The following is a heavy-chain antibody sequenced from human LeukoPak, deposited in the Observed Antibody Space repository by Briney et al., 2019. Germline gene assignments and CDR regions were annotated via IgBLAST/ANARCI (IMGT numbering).Heavy chain of an antibody. CDR1: GFTFSSYA. J-gene: IGHJ4*02. V-gene: IGHV3-23*01. Sequence: GGSLRLSCAASGFTFSSYAMSWVRQAPGKGLEWVSAISGSGGSTYYADSVKGRFTISRDNSKNTLYLQMNSLRAEDTAVYYCATSLELLWFGTYDYWGQGTLVTVSS. CDR3: ATSLELLWFGTYDY. D-gene: IGHD3-10*01. CDR2: ISGSGGST.